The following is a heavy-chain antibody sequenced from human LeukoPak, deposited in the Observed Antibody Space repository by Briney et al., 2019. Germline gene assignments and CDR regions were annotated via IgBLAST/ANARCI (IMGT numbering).Heavy chain of an antibody. J-gene: IGHJ4*02. Sequence: SETLSLTCAVSGGSFRDYYWSWIRQPPGKGLEWIAEIHHSGTTKYNPSLESRVTISMDTSKNQFSLKLSSLTAADTAVYYCSSHVSAAAGGRWGPGTLVTVSS. D-gene: IGHD6-13*01. CDR3: SSHVSAAAGGR. V-gene: IGHV4-34*01. CDR2: IHHSGTT. CDR1: GGSFRDYY.